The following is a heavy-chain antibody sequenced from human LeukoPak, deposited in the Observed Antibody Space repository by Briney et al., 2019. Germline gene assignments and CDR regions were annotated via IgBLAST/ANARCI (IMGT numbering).Heavy chain of an antibody. D-gene: IGHD5-18*01. CDR3: ARDLRDTAMAPDYYYYGMDV. V-gene: IGHV3-21*01. CDR1: GFTVSSNY. CDR2: ISSSSSYI. J-gene: IGHJ6*02. Sequence: PGGSLRLSCAASGFTVSSNYMSWVRQAPGKGLEWVSSISSSSSYIYYADSVKGRFTISRDNAKNSLYLQMNSLRAEDTAVYYCARDLRDTAMAPDYYYYGMDVWGQGTTVTVSS.